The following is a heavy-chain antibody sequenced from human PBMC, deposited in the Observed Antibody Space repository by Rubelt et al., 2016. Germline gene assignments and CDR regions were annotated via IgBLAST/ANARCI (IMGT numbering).Heavy chain of an antibody. V-gene: IGHV1-8*01. CDR1: GYTFTSYD. CDR3: ARCYGSGSYGNWFDP. D-gene: IGHD3-10*01. CDR2: MNPNSGNT. J-gene: IGHJ5*02. Sequence: QVQLVQSGAEVKKPEASVKVSCKASGYTFTSYDINWVRQATGQGLEWMGWMNPNSGNTGYAQKFQGRVTMTTDTSTSTAYMELRSLRSDDTAVYYCARCYGSGSYGNWFDPWGQGTLVTVSS.